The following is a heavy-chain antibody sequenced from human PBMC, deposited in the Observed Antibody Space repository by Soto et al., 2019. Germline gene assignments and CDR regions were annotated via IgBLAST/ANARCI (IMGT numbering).Heavy chain of an antibody. Sequence: ASVKVSCKASGYTFTDYYIHWVRQAPGQGLEWVGWINPDSGGTNLAQRFQGRVTMTSDTSINTAYMELSSLRSDDTAVYYCARDLAKGGGSAGFDYWGQGTLVTVSS. CDR3: ARDLAKGGGSAGFDY. V-gene: IGHV1-2*02. J-gene: IGHJ4*02. CDR2: INPDSGGT. CDR1: GYTFTDYY. D-gene: IGHD1-26*01.